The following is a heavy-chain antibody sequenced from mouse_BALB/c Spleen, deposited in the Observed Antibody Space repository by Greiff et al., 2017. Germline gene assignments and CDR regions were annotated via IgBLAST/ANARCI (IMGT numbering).Heavy chain of an antibody. D-gene: IGHD1-1*01. J-gene: IGHJ3*01. Sequence: EVKVVESGGGLVQPGGSRKLSCAASGFTFSSFGMHWVRQAPEKGLEWVAYISSGSSTIYYADTVKGRFTISRDNPKNTLFLQMTSLRSEDTAMYYCARDYGSSYRFAYWGQGTLVTVSA. CDR1: GFTFSSFG. V-gene: IGHV5-17*02. CDR2: ISSGSSTI. CDR3: ARDYGSSYRFAY.